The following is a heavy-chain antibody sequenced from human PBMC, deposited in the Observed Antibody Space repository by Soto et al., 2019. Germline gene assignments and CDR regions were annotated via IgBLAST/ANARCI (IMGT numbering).Heavy chain of an antibody. D-gene: IGHD4-17*01. CDR3: ARRPSTTVTYWYFDL. V-gene: IGHV4-59*08. CDR1: GGSISSYY. CDR2: IYYSGST. J-gene: IGHJ2*01. Sequence: QVQLQESGPGLVKPSETLSLTCTVSGGSISSYYWSWIRQPPGKGLEWIGYIYYSGSTNYNPSLKSRVPISVDTSKNQFSLKLSSVTAADTAVYYCARRPSTTVTYWYFDLWGRGTLVTVSS.